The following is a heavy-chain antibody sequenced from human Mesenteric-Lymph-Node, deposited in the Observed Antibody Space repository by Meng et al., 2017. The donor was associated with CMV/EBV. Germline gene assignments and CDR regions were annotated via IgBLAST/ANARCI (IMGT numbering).Heavy chain of an antibody. V-gene: IGHV3-23*03. Sequence: CAASEFTFTNYAMSWVRQAPGKGLEWVSVIYSGGSRTYYADSVKGRFTISRDDSKNTLYLQMNSLRAEDTAVYYCAKGGGSYPADYWGQGTLVTVSS. CDR1: EFTFTNYA. CDR2: IYSGGSRT. CDR3: AKGGGSYPADY. J-gene: IGHJ4*02. D-gene: IGHD1-26*01.